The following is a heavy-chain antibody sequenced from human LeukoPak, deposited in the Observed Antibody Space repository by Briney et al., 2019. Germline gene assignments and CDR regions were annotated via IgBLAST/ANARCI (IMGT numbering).Heavy chain of an antibody. Sequence: SQTLSLTCTVSGGSISSITSCWGWIRQPPGKGLEWIGNIYYSRSTYYNPSLKSRVTISLDTSKNQFSLRLSSVTAADTAVYYCARDVDTVLVDWGQGTLVTVSS. CDR2: IYYSRST. D-gene: IGHD2-2*03. J-gene: IGHJ4*02. CDR3: ARDVDTVLVD. CDR1: GGSISSITSC. V-gene: IGHV4-39*07.